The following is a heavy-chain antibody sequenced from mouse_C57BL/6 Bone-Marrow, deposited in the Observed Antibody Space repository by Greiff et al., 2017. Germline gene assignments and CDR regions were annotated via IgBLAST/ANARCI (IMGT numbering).Heavy chain of an antibody. D-gene: IGHD1-1*01. CDR1: GYTFTSYW. Sequence: VQLQQPGAELVKPGASVKLSCKASGYTFTSYWMHWVKQRPGQGLEWIGMIHPNSGSTNYNEKFKSKATLTVDKSSSTAYMQLSSLTSEESAVDYCARNYGSSSIAYWGQGTLVTVSA. J-gene: IGHJ3*01. V-gene: IGHV1-64*01. CDR2: IHPNSGST. CDR3: ARNYGSSSIAY.